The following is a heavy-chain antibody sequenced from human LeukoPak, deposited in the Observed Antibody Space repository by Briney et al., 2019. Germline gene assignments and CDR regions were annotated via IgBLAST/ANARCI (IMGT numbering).Heavy chain of an antibody. CDR1: AGSISGFF. Sequence: PSETLSLTCTVSAGSISGFFWSWIRQPPGKGLERIGYISYSGNTNYNPSLKSRVTISSDTSKNQVSLKLSSVTAADTAVHYCARTYRYGSFPVYHYYMDVWGKGTTVTVSS. V-gene: IGHV4-59*01. CDR2: ISYSGNT. J-gene: IGHJ6*03. D-gene: IGHD5-18*01. CDR3: ARTYRYGSFPVYHYYMDV.